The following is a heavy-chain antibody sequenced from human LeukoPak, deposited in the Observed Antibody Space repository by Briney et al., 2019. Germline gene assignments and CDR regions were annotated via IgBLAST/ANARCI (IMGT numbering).Heavy chain of an antibody. CDR3: ARARCSGGSCQLND. Sequence: TGGSLRLSCAASGFTFSSYWMSWVRQAPGKGLEWVANIKQDGSERYYVDSVKGRFTIFKDNAKNSLYLQMNSLTPEDTAVYYCARARCSGGSCQLNDWGQGTLVTVSS. CDR1: GFTFSSYW. J-gene: IGHJ4*02. V-gene: IGHV3-7*04. CDR2: IKQDGSER. D-gene: IGHD2-15*01.